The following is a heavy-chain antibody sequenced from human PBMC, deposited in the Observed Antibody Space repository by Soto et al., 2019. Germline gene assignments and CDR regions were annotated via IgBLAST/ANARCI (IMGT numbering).Heavy chain of an antibody. CDR3: ARKMPTMIVVVIQNWFDP. Sequence: SETLSLTCTVSGDSINNNYWSWIRQTPGKGLEWIGYVHSTGSTNYNPSLKSRVTISVDTSKNHFSLKLSSVTAADTAVYYCARKMPTMIVVVIQNWFDPWGQGTLVTVSS. J-gene: IGHJ5*02. CDR1: GDSINNNY. V-gene: IGHV4-59*12. CDR2: VHSTGST. D-gene: IGHD3-22*01.